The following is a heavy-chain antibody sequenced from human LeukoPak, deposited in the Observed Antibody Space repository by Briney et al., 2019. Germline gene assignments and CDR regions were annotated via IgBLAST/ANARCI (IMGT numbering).Heavy chain of an antibody. CDR1: GFTFSSYG. D-gene: IGHD6-13*01. J-gene: IGHJ1*01. CDR3: ATYSRNNGREFHY. V-gene: IGHV3-33*03. CDR2: IWYGGSNK. Sequence: PGRSLRLSCAASGFTFSSYGIHWVRQAPGMGLEWVAVIWYGGSNKYYADSVKGRFTISRDNGKNSAYLQMNSLRVEDTAVYYCATYSRNNGREFHYWGQGTLVSVSP.